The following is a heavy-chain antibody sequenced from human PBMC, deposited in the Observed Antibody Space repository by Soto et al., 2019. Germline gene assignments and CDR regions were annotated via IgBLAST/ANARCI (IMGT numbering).Heavy chain of an antibody. D-gene: IGHD6-25*01. J-gene: IGHJ4*02. CDR1: GGSISSGGYS. V-gene: IGHV4-30-2*01. Sequence: QLQLQESGSGLVKPSQTLSLTCAVSGGSISSGGYSWSWIRQPPGKGLECIGYISHSGSTYYNPSLPSRVTISLARSKTQSSLNLRSVTAADTAVYYCARRAAMVDYWGQGPLVTVSS. CDR2: ISHSGST. CDR3: ARRAAMVDY.